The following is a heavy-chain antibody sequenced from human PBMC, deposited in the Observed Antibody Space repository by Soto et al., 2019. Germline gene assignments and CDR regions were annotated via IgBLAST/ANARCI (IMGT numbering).Heavy chain of an antibody. CDR2: ISYDGSDK. D-gene: IGHD3-10*01. J-gene: IGHJ4*02. CDR3: ARDPTALSGSIDY. V-gene: IGHV3-30-3*01. CDR1: GFTFSSYA. Sequence: GGSLRLSCAASGFTFSSYAMHWVRQAPGKGLEWVAVISYDGSDKYYADSVKGRFTTSRDNSRNTLYLQMNSLRPEDTAVYYCARDPTALSGSIDYWGQGTLVTVSS.